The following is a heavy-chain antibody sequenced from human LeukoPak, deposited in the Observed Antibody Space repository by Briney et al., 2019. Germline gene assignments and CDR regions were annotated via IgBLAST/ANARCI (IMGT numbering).Heavy chain of an antibody. V-gene: IGHV1-2*02. CDR2: INPNSGGT. CDR3: ARMVRGVIDWFDP. J-gene: IGHJ5*02. D-gene: IGHD3-10*01. CDR1: GYTFTGYY. Sequence: GASVKVSCKASGYTFTGYYMHWVRQAPGQGLEWMGWINPNSGGTNYAQKFQGRVTMTRDTSISTAYMELSRLRSDDTAVYYCARMVRGVIDWFDPWCQGTLVTVSP.